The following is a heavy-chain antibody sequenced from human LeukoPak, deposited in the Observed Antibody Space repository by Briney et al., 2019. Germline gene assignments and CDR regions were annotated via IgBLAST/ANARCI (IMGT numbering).Heavy chain of an antibody. CDR2: ISGSGGST. V-gene: IGHV3-23*01. CDR3: AKAGCSSTNCYVDY. J-gene: IGHJ4*02. CDR1: GFTFSSYA. D-gene: IGHD2-2*01. Sequence: GASLRLSCAASGFTFSSYAMSWVRQAPGKGLEWVSAISGSGGSTYYADSVKGRFTISRDNSKNTLFLQMNSLRAEDTAVYYCAKAGCSSTNCYVDYWGQGTLVTVSS.